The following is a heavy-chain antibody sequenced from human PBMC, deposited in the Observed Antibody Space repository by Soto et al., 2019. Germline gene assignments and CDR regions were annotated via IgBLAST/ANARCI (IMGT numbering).Heavy chain of an antibody. CDR3: ATWEYAATPGPTILTFDY. V-gene: IGHV1-24*01. CDR2: FDPEDGET. J-gene: IGHJ4*02. CDR1: GYTLTELS. D-gene: IGHD1-26*01. Sequence: ASVKVSCKVSGYTLTELSMHWVRQAPGKGLERMGGFDPEDGETIDAKKFQGRGTMTEDTSTDTAYMEVSSLRSEDTAVFFCATWEYAATPGPTILTFDYWGQGTQVTVSS.